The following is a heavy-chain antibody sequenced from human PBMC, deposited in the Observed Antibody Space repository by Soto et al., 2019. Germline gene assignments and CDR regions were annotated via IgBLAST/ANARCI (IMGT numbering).Heavy chain of an antibody. J-gene: IGHJ5*02. CDR2: ISGSGFKK. V-gene: IGHV3-23*01. Sequence: GGSRRLSCAADGFIFDNLGMRWVRQAAGKGLEWISSISGSGFKKYYADSVKGRFTISRDNSKSTVYLELNNLSAEDTAVYHCAKNQGVELVPLATVDWFDPWGQGSVVTVSS. D-gene: IGHD1-26*01. CDR1: GFIFDNLG. CDR3: AKNQGVELVPLATVDWFDP.